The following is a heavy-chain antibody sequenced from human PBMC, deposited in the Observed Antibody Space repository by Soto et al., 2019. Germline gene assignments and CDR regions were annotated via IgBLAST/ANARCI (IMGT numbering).Heavy chain of an antibody. J-gene: IGHJ4*02. V-gene: IGHV3-23*01. CDR1: GFTFSSYA. Sequence: EVQLLESGGGLVQPGGSLRLSCAASGFTFSSYAMSWVRQAPGKGLEWVSFISGSGDSTYYAESVKGRFTISRDKSKNTVYLQMNSVRAEDTAVYYCAKLPWFYYDSSGYYRFDYWGQGTLVTVSS. CDR2: ISGSGDST. D-gene: IGHD3-22*01. CDR3: AKLPWFYYDSSGYYRFDY.